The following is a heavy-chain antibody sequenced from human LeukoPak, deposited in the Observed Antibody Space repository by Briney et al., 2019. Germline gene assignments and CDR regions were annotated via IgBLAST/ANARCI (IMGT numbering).Heavy chain of an antibody. CDR1: GYTFTSYG. V-gene: IGHV1-69*13. D-gene: IGHD3-10*01. CDR2: IIPIFGTA. Sequence: ASVKVSCKASGYTFTSYGISWVRQAPGQGLEWMGGIIPIFGTANYAQKFQGGVTITADESTSTAYMELSSLRSEDTAAYYCASHRDPVVKAGLTLSMVRGGLFDYWGQGTLVTVSS. J-gene: IGHJ4*02. CDR3: ASHRDPVVKAGLTLSMVRGGLFDY.